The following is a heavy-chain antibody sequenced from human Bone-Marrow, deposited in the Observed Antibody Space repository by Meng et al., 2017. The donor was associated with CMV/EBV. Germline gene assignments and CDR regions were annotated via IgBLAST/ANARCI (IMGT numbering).Heavy chain of an antibody. CDR3: ARGKLRWYNTLTGAFDI. J-gene: IGHJ3*02. V-gene: IGHV4-34*01. CDR1: GGSFSGYY. Sequence: SETLSLTCAVYGGSFSGYYWSWIRQPPGKGLEWIGEINHSGSTNYNPSLKSRVTISVDTSKNQFSLKLSSVTAADTSVYYCARGKLRWYNTLTGAFDIWGQGTMVTVSS. CDR2: INHSGST. D-gene: IGHD4-23*01.